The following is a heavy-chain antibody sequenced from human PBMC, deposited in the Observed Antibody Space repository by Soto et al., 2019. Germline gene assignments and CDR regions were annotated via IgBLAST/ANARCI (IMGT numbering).Heavy chain of an antibody. V-gene: IGHV5-51*01. CDR1: GYSFTSYC. D-gene: IGHD2-2*01. CDR2: INPDDSET. Sequence: PGESLKISCNGSGYSFTSYCIGLVLQMPGKGLEWMGIINPDDSETRYSPSFLGQVTISADKSISTAYLQWSSLEASDTAMYYCARQEPPRYCSSPTCFAPFEYWGQGALVTVYX. CDR3: ARQEPPRYCSSPTCFAPFEY. J-gene: IGHJ4*02.